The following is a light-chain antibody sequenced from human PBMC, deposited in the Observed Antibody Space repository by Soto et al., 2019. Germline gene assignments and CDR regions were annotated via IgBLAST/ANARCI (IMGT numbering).Light chain of an antibody. CDR3: RQYDIYPRT. V-gene: IGKV1-16*02. Sequence: DIQMTQSPSSLSASVGDRVTITCRARQGIRNYLAWFQQKPGKAPKCLIYATFKLQSGVPSKFSGSGSGTEFMRTISSLQPEDFAAYYCRQYDIYPRTFGQGTKVEIK. CDR2: ATF. CDR1: QGIRNY. J-gene: IGKJ1*01.